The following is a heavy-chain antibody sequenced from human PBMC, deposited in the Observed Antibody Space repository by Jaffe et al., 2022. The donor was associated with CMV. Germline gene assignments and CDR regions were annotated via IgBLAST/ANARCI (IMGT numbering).Heavy chain of an antibody. CDR1: GGSISSYY. CDR2: IYYSGST. J-gene: IGHJ4*02. Sequence: QVQLQESGPGLVKPSETLSLTCTVSGGSISSYYWSWIRQPPGKGLEWIGYIYYSGSTNYNPSLKSRVTISVDTSKNQFSLKLSSVTAADTAVYYCASGTVDIVATTYFDYWGQGTLVTVSS. CDR3: ASGTVDIVATTYFDY. V-gene: IGHV4-59*08. D-gene: IGHD5-12*01.